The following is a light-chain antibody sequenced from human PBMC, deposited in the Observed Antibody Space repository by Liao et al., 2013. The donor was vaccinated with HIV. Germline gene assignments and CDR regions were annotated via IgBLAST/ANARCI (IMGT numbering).Light chain of an antibody. CDR1: NIGNKS. CDR2: SDS. V-gene: IGLV3-21*04. CDR3: QVWDSSSDHPGV. J-gene: IGLJ3*02. Sequence: SYVLTQPPSVSVAPGKTASITCGGNNIGNKSVHWYQQTPGQAPVMVIYSDSDRPSGIPERFSGSNSGNTATLTISRVEAGDEADYYCQVWDSSSDHPGVFGGGTKVTV.